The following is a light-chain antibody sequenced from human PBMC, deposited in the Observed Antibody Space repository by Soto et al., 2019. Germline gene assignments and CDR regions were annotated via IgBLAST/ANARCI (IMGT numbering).Light chain of an antibody. J-gene: IGKJ2*01. V-gene: IGKV3-11*01. CDR3: QQRSNWPMYT. CDR2: DAS. Sequence: EIVLTQSPATLSLSPGERATLSCRASQSVSSYLAWYQKKPGQAPRLLIYDASNRATGIPARFGGSGSGTDFTLTISSLEPEDFAVYYCQQRSNWPMYTFGQGTKLEIK. CDR1: QSVSSY.